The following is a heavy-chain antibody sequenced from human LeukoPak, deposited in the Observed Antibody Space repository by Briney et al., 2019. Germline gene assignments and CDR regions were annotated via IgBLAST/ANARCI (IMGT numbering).Heavy chain of an antibody. CDR3: AKGTQYHSSGYSDY. V-gene: IGHV3-48*03. Sequence: GGSLRLSCAASGFSFSSYEMNWVRLAPGKGLEWVSHISSSATNIYYADSVKGRFTISRDNSKNTLYLQMNSLRVEDTAVYYCAKGTQYHSSGYSDYWGQGTLVTVSS. D-gene: IGHD3-22*01. CDR1: GFSFSSYE. CDR2: ISSSATNI. J-gene: IGHJ4*02.